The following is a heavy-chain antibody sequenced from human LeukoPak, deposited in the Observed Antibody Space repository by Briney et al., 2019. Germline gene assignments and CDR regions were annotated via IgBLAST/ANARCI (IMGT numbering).Heavy chain of an antibody. CDR2: ISYIGST. Sequence: SETLPLTCAVSADSFSSHYWTWIRQPPGKGLEWIGYISYIGSTNYNPSLKSRVTISIDTTKHQFSLKLSSVTAADTAVYYCARDLVTVTKGFDIWGQGTMVSVSS. J-gene: IGHJ3*02. CDR1: ADSFSSHY. CDR3: ARDLVTVTKGFDI. D-gene: IGHD4-17*01. V-gene: IGHV4-59*11.